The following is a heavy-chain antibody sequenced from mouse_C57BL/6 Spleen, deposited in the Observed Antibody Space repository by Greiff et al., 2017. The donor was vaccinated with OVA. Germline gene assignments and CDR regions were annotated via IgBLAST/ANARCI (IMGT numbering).Heavy chain of an antibody. CDR1: GYTFTDYN. CDR2: INPKNGGT. V-gene: IGHV1-22*01. J-gene: IGHJ3*01. Sequence: VQLKESGPELVKPGASVTLSCKASGYTFTDYNMHWVKQRPGKSLEWIGYINPKNGGTSYNQKFKGKATLTVNKSSSTAYMELRSLTSEDSAVYYCARGAWTGAGFAYWGQGTLRTVSA. CDR3: ARGAWTGAGFAY.